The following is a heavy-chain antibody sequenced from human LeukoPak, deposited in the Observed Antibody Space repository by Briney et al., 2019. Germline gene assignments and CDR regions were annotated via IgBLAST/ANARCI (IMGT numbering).Heavy chain of an antibody. Sequence: ASVKVSCKASGYTFTSYDINWVRQATGQGLEWVGWMNPNSGNTGYAQKFQGRVTMTRNTSISTAYMELSSLRSEDTAVYYCARDPYYGSGRYRYGMDVWGKGTTVTISS. D-gene: IGHD3-10*01. V-gene: IGHV1-8*01. J-gene: IGHJ6*04. CDR3: ARDPYYGSGRYRYGMDV. CDR1: GYTFTSYD. CDR2: MNPNSGNT.